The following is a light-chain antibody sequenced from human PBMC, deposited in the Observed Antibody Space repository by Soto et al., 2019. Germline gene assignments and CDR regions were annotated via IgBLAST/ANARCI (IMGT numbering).Light chain of an antibody. J-gene: IGLJ1*01. CDR2: EVT. Sequence: QSALTQPASVSGSPGQSITISCTGSNSDIGNGYDSVSWYQQHPNKAPKLIIYEVTDRPSGVSNRFSGSKSGNTASLAISGLQAEDEAEYYCSSYTNINTRACVFGTGTKVTVL. CDR3: SSYTNINTRACV. CDR1: NSDIGNGYDS. V-gene: IGLV2-14*01.